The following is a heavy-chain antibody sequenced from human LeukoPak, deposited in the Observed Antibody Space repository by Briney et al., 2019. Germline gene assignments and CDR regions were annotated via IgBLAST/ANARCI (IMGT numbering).Heavy chain of an antibody. CDR2: IYYSGST. J-gene: IGHJ4*02. D-gene: IGHD3-10*01. CDR3: ASNYYGSGSLDY. Sequence: SETLSFTCTVSGGSIRSYYWSWIRQPPGKGLEWIGYIYYSGSTNYNPSLKSRVTISVDTSKNQFSLKLSSVTAADTAVYYCASNYYGSGSLDYWGQGNLVTVSS. CDR1: GGSIRSYY. V-gene: IGHV4-59*08.